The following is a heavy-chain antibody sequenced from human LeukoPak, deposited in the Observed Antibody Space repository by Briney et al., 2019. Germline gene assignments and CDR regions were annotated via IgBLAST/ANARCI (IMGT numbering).Heavy chain of an antibody. V-gene: IGHV4-61*02. J-gene: IGHJ5*02. CDR3: ARVNSPESGVDWFDP. D-gene: IGHD2-8*01. CDR1: GGSISSGSYY. Sequence: SQTLSLTCTVSGGSISSGSYYWSWIRQPAGKGLEWIGRIYTSGSTSYNPSLKSRVTISVDTSKNQFSLKLSSVTAADTAVYYCARVNSPESGVDWFDPWGQGTLVTVSS. CDR2: IYTSGST.